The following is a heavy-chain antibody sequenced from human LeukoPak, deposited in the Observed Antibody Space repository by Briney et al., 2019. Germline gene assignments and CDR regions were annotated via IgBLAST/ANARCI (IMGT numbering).Heavy chain of an antibody. CDR1: GYTFTGYC. V-gene: IGHV1-2*02. D-gene: IGHD3-10*01. CDR3: ARVTSGSGSSRGMDV. J-gene: IGHJ6*02. CDR2: INPNSGGT. Sequence: ASVKVSCKASGYTFTGYCMHWVRQAPGQGLEWMGWINPNSGGTNYAQKFQGRVTMTRDTSISTAYMELSRLRSDDTAVYYCARVTSGSGSSRGMDVWGQGTTVTVSS.